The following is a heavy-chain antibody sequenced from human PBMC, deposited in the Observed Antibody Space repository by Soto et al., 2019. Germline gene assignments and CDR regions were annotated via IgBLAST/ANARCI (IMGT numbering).Heavy chain of an antibody. CDR3: AKEVYSYGLPDDDAFDI. D-gene: IGHD5-18*01. Sequence: GGSLRLSCAASGFTFSTYGMHWVRQAPGKGLEWLAAISYDGNNIQYADSVKGRFTISRDKSKNTLYLQINSLRPEDTAVYYCAKEVYSYGLPDDDAFDIWGQGTNVTVS. CDR1: GFTFSTYG. V-gene: IGHV3-30*18. CDR2: ISYDGNNI. J-gene: IGHJ3*02.